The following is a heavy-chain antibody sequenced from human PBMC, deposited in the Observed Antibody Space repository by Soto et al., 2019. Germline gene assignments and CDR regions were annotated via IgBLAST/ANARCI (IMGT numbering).Heavy chain of an antibody. CDR1: GYTFTSYG. D-gene: IGHD3-3*01. J-gene: IGHJ6*02. CDR2: ISAYNGNT. Sequence: ASGKGSCNASGYTFTSYGISWVRQAPGQGLEWMGWISAYNGNTNYAQKLQGRVTMTTDTSTSTAYMELRSLRSDATAVYYCARDRGSYYDFWSVYSIDYYYYGIDVWGQGTTVPAS. CDR3: ARDRGSYYDFWSVYSIDYYYYGIDV. V-gene: IGHV1-18*01.